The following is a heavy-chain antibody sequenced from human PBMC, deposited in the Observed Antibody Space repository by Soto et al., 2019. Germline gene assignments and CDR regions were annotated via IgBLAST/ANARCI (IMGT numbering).Heavy chain of an antibody. J-gene: IGHJ6*02. D-gene: IGHD3-22*01. CDR2: ISYDGSNK. CDR1: GFTFSSYG. Sequence: PGGSLRLSCAASGFTFSSYGMHWVRQAPGKGLEWVAVISYDGSNKYYADSVKGRFTISRDNPKNTLYLQMNSLRAEDTAVYYCAKDANYYYDSSVRITWPKWVYYYYYGMDVWGQGTTVTVSS. V-gene: IGHV3-30*18. CDR3: AKDANYYYDSSVRITWPKWVYYYYYGMDV.